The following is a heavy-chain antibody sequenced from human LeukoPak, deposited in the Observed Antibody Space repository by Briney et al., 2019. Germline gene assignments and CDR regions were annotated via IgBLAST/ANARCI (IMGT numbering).Heavy chain of an antibody. V-gene: IGHV3-30-3*01. CDR1: GFTFSSYA. J-gene: IGHJ6*02. CDR3: ARLRITMIVVVYGMDV. D-gene: IGHD3-22*01. CDR2: ISYDGSNK. Sequence: GGSLRLSCAASGFTFSSYAMHWVRQAPGKGLEWVAVISYDGSNKYYADSVKGRFTISRDNSKNTLYMQMNSLRAEDTAVYYCARLRITMIVVVYGMDVWGQGPTVTVSS.